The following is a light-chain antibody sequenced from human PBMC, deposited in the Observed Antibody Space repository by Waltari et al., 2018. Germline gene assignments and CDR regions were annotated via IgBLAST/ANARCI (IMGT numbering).Light chain of an antibody. J-gene: IGKJ2*01. CDR1: QSVSSSY. CDR2: GAS. CDR3: QQYGSSPRYT. V-gene: IGKV3-20*01. Sequence: EIVLMQSPGTLSLSPGDRATLSCRASQSVSSSYLAWYQQKPGQAPRLLIYGASSRATGIPDRFNGSGSGTDFTLTISRLEPEDFAVYYCQQYGSSPRYTFGQGTKLEIK.